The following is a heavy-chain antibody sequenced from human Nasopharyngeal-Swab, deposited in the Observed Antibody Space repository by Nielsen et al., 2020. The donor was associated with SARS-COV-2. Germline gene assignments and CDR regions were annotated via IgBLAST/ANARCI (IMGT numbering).Heavy chain of an antibody. J-gene: IGHJ4*02. V-gene: IGHV3-7*03. CDR2: IKQDGSEK. Sequence: WIRQPPGKGLEWVANIKQDGSEKYYVDSVKGRFTISRDNAKNSLYLQMNSLRAEDTAVYYCARLGIRSYYFDYWGQGTLVTVSS. D-gene: IGHD3-16*01. CDR3: ARLGIRSYYFDY.